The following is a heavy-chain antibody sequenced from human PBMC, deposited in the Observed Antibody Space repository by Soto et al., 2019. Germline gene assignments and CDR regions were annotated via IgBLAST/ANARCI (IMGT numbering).Heavy chain of an antibody. V-gene: IGHV3-9*01. J-gene: IGHJ6*02. CDR3: AKELDYGDYAHLYGMDV. D-gene: IGHD4-17*01. Sequence: GGSLRLSCAASGFTFDDYAMHWVRQAPGKGLEWVSGISWNSGSIGYADSVKGRFTISRDNAKNSLYLQMNSLRAEDTALYYCAKELDYGDYAHLYGMDVWGQGTTVTVSS. CDR2: ISWNSGSI. CDR1: GFTFDDYA.